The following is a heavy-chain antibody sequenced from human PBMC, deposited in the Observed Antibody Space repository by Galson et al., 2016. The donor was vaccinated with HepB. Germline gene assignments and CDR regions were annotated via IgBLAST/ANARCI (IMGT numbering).Heavy chain of an antibody. D-gene: IGHD5-18*01. CDR3: ARGLDATMGGGWHYGMDV. CDR2: IRPEGSGK. CDR1: GFSFSDNW. Sequence: SLRLSCAASGFSFSDNWMNWVRQAPGKGLEWVANIRPEGSGKNYVDSVEGRFTISRDNPKKSLYLQMNILRAEDTAVYYCARGLDATMGGGWHYGMDVWGQGTTVTVSS. V-gene: IGHV3-7*01. J-gene: IGHJ6*02.